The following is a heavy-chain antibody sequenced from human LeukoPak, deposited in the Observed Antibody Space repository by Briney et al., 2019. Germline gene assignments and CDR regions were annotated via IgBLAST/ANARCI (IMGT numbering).Heavy chain of an antibody. Sequence: SDTLSLTCTVSGASISSTSYYWGWIRQPPGKGLEWIGSTYYRGTTYYNPSLKSRVTISVDTSKNQFSLKLSSVTAADTAVYYCARVLKGRAPFDYWGQGTLVTVSS. CDR3: ARVLKGRAPFDY. CDR2: TYYRGTT. J-gene: IGHJ4*02. V-gene: IGHV4-39*07. CDR1: GASISSTSYY.